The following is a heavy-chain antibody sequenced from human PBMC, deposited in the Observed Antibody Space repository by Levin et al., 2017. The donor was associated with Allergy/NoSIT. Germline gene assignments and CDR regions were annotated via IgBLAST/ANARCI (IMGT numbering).Heavy chain of an antibody. CDR1: GFTFSSYS. CDR3: ARDLSYYGSGSYLAFDS. J-gene: IGHJ3*02. Sequence: SCAASGFTFSSYSMNWVRQAPGKGLEWVSSISSSSSYIYYADSVKGRFTISRDNAKNSLYLQMNSLRAEDTAVYYCARDLSYYGSGSYLAFDSWGQGTMVTVSS. V-gene: IGHV3-21*01. D-gene: IGHD3-10*01. CDR2: ISSSSSYI.